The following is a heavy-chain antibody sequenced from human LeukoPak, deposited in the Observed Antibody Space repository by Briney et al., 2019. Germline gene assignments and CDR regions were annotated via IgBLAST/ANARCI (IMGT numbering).Heavy chain of an antibody. CDR3: AKRTKSGWSTDAFDI. D-gene: IGHD6-19*01. V-gene: IGHV3-23*01. CDR2: IGGSGGST. Sequence: PGGSLRLSCAASGISFGSYAMSWVRQAPGKGLEWVSSIGGSGGSTHHADSVKGRFTISRDNSKNTLYLQMNSLRAEDTAVYYCAKRTKSGWSTDAFDIWGQGTKVTVSS. CDR1: GISFGSYA. J-gene: IGHJ3*02.